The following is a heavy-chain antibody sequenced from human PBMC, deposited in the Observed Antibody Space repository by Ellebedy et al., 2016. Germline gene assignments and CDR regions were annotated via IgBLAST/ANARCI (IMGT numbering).Heavy chain of an antibody. V-gene: IGHV4-39*01. CDR1: GGSISSSSYY. CDR2: IYYSGST. J-gene: IGHJ6*03. Sequence: SETLSLTXTVSGGSISSSSYYWGWIRQPPGKGLEWIGSIYYSGSTYYNPSLKSRVTTSVDTSKNQFSLKLSSVTAADTAVYYCAGVVVPAASAFYYYYYMDVWGKGTTVTVSS. CDR3: AGVVVPAASAFYYYYYMDV. D-gene: IGHD2-2*01.